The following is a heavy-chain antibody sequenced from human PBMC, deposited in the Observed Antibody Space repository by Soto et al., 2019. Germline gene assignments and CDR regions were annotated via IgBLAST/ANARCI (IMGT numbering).Heavy chain of an antibody. Sequence: QVQLVESGGGVVQPGRSLRLSCAASGFTFSSYGMHWVRQAPGKGLEWVAVIWYDGSDKYYADSVKGRFTISRDNSKNALYRQMTSLGAEDTAVYYWARERYSSGGYDLDYWGQGTLVTVSS. D-gene: IGHD3-22*01. CDR3: ARERYSSGGYDLDY. V-gene: IGHV3-33*01. CDR1: GFTFSSYG. CDR2: IWYDGSDK. J-gene: IGHJ4*02.